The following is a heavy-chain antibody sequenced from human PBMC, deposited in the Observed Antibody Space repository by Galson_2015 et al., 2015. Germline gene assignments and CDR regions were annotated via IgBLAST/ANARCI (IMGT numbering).Heavy chain of an antibody. Sequence: SLRLSCAASGFTFSSYWMSWVRQAPGKGLEWVANIKQDGSEKYYVDSVKGRFTISRDNAKNSLYLQMNSLRAEDTAVYYCAREEWDGIYYYYYMDVWGKGTTVTVSS. D-gene: IGHD1-26*01. V-gene: IGHV3-7*01. CDR3: AREEWDGIYYYYYMDV. J-gene: IGHJ6*03. CDR2: IKQDGSEK. CDR1: GFTFSSYW.